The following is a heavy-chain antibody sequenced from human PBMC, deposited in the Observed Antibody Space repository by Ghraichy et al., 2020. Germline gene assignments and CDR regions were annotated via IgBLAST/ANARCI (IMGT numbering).Heavy chain of an antibody. Sequence: ESLNISCAVYGGSFSGYYWSWIRQPPGKGLEWIGEINHSGSTNYNPSLKSRVTISVDTSKNQFSLKLSSVTAADTAVYYCARGPKKTYYYDSSGYYSPPFDYWGQGTLVTVSS. V-gene: IGHV4-34*01. J-gene: IGHJ4*02. CDR1: GGSFSGYY. CDR3: ARGPKKTYYYDSSGYYSPPFDY. CDR2: INHSGST. D-gene: IGHD3-22*01.